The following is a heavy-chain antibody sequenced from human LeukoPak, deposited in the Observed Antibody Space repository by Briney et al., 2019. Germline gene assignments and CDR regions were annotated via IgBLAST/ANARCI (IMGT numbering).Heavy chain of an antibody. D-gene: IGHD2-2*01. J-gene: IGHJ4*02. CDR1: GGSISSYY. V-gene: IGHV4-59*08. CDR2: IYHSGRT. Sequence: SETLSLTCTVSGGSISSYYWSWIRQPAGKGLEWIGSIYHSGRTYYNPSLKSRVTTSVDTSKNQFSLKLTSVTAADTAVYYCARHASPDIVIVPAATFDYWGQGTLVTVSS. CDR3: ARHASPDIVIVPAATFDY.